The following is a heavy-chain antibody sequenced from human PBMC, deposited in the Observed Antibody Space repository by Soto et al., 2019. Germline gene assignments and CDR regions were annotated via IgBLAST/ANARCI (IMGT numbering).Heavy chain of an antibody. D-gene: IGHD3-10*01. J-gene: IGHJ4*02. CDR2: IYYSGST. CDR3: ARDDSGDARLDY. Sequence: SETLSLTFTVSGGPISSYYWSWIRQPPGKGLEWIWYIYYSGSTNYNPLLKSRVTISVDTSKNQFSLKLSSVTAADTALYYCARDDSGDARLDYSGQGTLVTVSS. CDR1: GGPISSYY. V-gene: IGHV4-59*01.